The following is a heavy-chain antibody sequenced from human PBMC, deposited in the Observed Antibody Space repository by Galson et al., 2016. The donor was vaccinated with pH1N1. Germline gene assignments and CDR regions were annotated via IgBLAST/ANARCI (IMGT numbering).Heavy chain of an antibody. J-gene: IGHJ6*03. CDR3: ARSPADPGYSYYYMDV. CDR1: GYSFTSYW. Sequence: QSGAEVKKPGESLKISCKGSGYSFTSYWIGWVRQMPGKGLEWMGIIFPGDSDTRYSPSFQGQVTTSADKSISTAYLQWNSLRASDNAMYYRARSPADPGYSYYYMDVWGKGTTVSVSS. CDR2: IFPGDSDT. V-gene: IGHV5-51*03. D-gene: IGHD2-21*01.